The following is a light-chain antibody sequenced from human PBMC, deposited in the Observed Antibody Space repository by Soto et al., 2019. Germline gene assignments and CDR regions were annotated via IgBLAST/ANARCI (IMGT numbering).Light chain of an antibody. CDR2: GNS. CDR1: NSNIGPGYD. J-gene: IGLJ1*01. CDR3: QSYDNSLSASV. V-gene: IGLV1-40*01. Sequence: QSVLTQPPSVSGAPGQRVTISCTGSNSNIGPGYDVHWYQQLPATAPKLLIYGNSNRPSGVPDRFSGSKSGTSASLAITGLQAEDEADYYCQSYDNSLSASVFGTGTKVTVL.